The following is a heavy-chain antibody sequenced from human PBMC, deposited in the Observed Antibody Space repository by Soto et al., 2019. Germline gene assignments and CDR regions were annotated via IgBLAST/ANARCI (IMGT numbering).Heavy chain of an antibody. V-gene: IGHV1-18*04. Sequence: GASVKVSCKASVYTFTSYGISWVRQAPGQGLEWMGWISAYNGNTNYAQKLQGRVTMTTDTSTSTAYMELRSLRSDDTAVYYCARVRNWNYPDAFDIWGQGTMVTVSS. J-gene: IGHJ3*02. CDR3: ARVRNWNYPDAFDI. CDR2: ISAYNGNT. CDR1: VYTFTSYG. D-gene: IGHD1-7*01.